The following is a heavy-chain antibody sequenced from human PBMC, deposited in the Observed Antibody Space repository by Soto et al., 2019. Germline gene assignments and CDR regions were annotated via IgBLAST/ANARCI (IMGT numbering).Heavy chain of an antibody. D-gene: IGHD3-9*01. Sequence: GGSLRLSCAASGFTFSNALMSWVRQAPGKGLEWVGRIKSKTDGGTTDYAAPVKGRFTISRDDSKNTLYLQMNSLKTEDTAVYYCTTDCKTYYDILTGYYSNYYYYMDVWGKGTTVTVSS. CDR1: GFTFSNAL. CDR3: TTDCKTYYDILTGYYSNYYYYMDV. J-gene: IGHJ6*03. CDR2: IKSKTDGGTT. V-gene: IGHV3-15*01.